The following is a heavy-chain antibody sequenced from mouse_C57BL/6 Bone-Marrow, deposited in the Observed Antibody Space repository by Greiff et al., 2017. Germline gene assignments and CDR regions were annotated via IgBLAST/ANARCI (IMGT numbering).Heavy chain of an antibody. CDR2: INPNNGGT. CDR1: GYTFTDYN. Sequence: EVQVVESGPELVKPGASVKIPCKASGYTFTDYNMDWVKQSHGKSLEWIGDINPNNGGTIYNQKFKGKATLTVDKSSSTAYMELRSLTSEDTAVYYCARRGHDFAYWGQGTLVTVSA. D-gene: IGHD2-3*01. CDR3: ARRGHDFAY. J-gene: IGHJ3*01. V-gene: IGHV1-18*01.